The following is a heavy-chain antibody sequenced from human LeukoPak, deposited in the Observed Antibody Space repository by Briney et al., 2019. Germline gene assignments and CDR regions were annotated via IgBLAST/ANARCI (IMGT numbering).Heavy chain of an antibody. CDR3: ARSPPDWNYYYYYMDV. J-gene: IGHJ6*03. V-gene: IGHV5-51*01. CDR2: IFPDDSDT. Sequence: GESLKISCRFSGFDFTRDWIGWVRLMPGKGLEWMGIIFPDDSDTRYSPSFQGQVTLSADKSISTAYLQWSSLKASDTAMYYCARSPPDWNYYYYYMDVWGKGTTVTVSS. D-gene: IGHD1-1*01. CDR1: GFDFTRDW.